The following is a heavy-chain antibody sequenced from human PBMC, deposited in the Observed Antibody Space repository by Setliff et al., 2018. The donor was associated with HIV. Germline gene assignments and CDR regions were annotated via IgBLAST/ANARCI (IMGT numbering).Heavy chain of an antibody. CDR1: GYTFTNYA. Sequence: ASVKVSCKASGYTFTNYAIHWVRQAPGQRLEWMGWINPGNGNTKYSQKFQGRVTITTDESTSTAYMDLSSLRYEDTAIYYCARGEVIIDSYYYMNVWGKGTTVTVSS. CDR3: ARGEVIIDSYYYMNV. V-gene: IGHV1-3*01. CDR2: INPGNGNT. J-gene: IGHJ6*03.